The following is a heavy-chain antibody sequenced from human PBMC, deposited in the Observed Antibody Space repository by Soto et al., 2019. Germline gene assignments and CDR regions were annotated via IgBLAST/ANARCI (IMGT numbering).Heavy chain of an antibody. CDR1: GYTFTSYY. J-gene: IGHJ4*02. Sequence: QVQLVQSGADVKKPGASVKVSCKASGYTFTSYYIHWVRQPLGQGLEWMGIINLSGDITSYAQKFKGRVSMTWDTSRSTVYMELSSVRSGDTALYYCAGDMLSAGGIAYFDYWGQGTVVTVSS. D-gene: IGHD6-13*01. CDR2: INLSGDIT. V-gene: IGHV1-46*01. CDR3: AGDMLSAGGIAYFDY.